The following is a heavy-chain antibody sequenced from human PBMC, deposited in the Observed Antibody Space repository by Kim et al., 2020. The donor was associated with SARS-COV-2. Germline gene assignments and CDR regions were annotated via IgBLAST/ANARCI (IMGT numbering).Heavy chain of an antibody. Sequence: GGSLRLSCAASGFTFGIYWMGWVRQAPGKGLEWVANIKQDGSEKYYVDSVKGRFTISRDNAKNSLYLQMSSLRAEDTTVYYCARGFEGAVDIWGQGTMVTVSS. V-gene: IGHV3-7*01. J-gene: IGHJ3*02. CDR3: ARGFEGAVDI. CDR2: IKQDGSEK. CDR1: GFTFGIYW. D-gene: IGHD3-9*01.